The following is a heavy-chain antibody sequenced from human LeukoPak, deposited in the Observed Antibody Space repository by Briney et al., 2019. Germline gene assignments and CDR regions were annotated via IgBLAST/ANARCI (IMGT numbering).Heavy chain of an antibody. CDR3: AKSGTRSSWSPRVKTYLDY. J-gene: IGHJ4*02. V-gene: IGHV3-30*18. Sequence: GRSLRLSCAASGFTFSTYGMHWVRQAPGKGLEWVAVISYDGSNKYYADSVKGRFTISRDNSKNTLYLQMNSLRAEDTAVYYCAKSGTRSSWSPRVKTYLDYWGQGTLVTVSS. CDR1: GFTFSTYG. D-gene: IGHD6-13*01. CDR2: ISYDGSNK.